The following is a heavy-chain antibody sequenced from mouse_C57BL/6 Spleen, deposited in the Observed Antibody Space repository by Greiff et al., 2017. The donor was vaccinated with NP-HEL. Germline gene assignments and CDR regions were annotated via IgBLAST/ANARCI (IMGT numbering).Heavy chain of an antibody. D-gene: IGHD4-1*01. Sequence: DVKLVESGGGLVKPGGSLKLSCAASGFTFSDYGMHWVRQAPEKGLEWVAYISSGSSTIYYADTVKGRFTISRDNAKNTLFLQMTSLRSEDTAMYYCAKGTGTGWFAYWGQGTLVTVSA. J-gene: IGHJ3*01. V-gene: IGHV5-17*01. CDR2: ISSGSSTI. CDR3: AKGTGTGWFAY. CDR1: GFTFSDYG.